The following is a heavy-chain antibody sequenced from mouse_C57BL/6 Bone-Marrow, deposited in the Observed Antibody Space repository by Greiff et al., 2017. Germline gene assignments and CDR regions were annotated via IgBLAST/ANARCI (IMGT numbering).Heavy chain of an antibody. CDR2: IYPGNGDT. Sequence: VQLQQSGAELVKPGASVKISCKASGYAFSSYWLNWVKQRPGKGLEWIGQIYPGNGDTNYNGKFKGKATLTADKSSSTAYMQRSSLTSEDSAVYFCARKGKPRWYFDVWGTGTTVTVSS. J-gene: IGHJ1*03. V-gene: IGHV1-80*01. CDR1: GYAFSSYW. CDR3: ARKGKPRWYFDV.